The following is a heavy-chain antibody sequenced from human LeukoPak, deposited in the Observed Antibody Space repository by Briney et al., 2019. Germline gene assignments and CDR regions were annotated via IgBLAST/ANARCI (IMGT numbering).Heavy chain of an antibody. CDR3: ARVRNVGATEDDAFDI. CDR1: GYTFTGYY. CDR2: INPKSGGT. Sequence: ASVKVSCKASGYTFTGYYMRWVRQAPGQGLEWMGWINPKSGGTNYAQKFQGRVTMTRDTSISTAYMELSRLRSDDTAVYYCARVRNVGATEDDAFDIWGQGTMVTVSS. V-gene: IGHV1-2*02. J-gene: IGHJ3*02. D-gene: IGHD1-26*01.